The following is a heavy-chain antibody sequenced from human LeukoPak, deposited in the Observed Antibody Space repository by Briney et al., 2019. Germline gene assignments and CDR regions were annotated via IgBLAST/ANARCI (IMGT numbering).Heavy chain of an antibody. Sequence: SVKVSCKASGYTFTGYYMHWVLQAPGQGLEWMGRIIPILGIANYAQKFQGRVTITADKSTSTAYMELSSLRSEDTAVYYCARDWFDPWGQGTLVTVSS. CDR3: ARDWFDP. V-gene: IGHV1-69*04. J-gene: IGHJ5*02. CDR2: IIPILGIA. CDR1: GYTFTGYY.